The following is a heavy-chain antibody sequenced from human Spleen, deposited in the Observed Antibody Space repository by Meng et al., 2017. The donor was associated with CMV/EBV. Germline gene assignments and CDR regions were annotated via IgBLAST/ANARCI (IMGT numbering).Heavy chain of an antibody. CDR3: VKEGIIRGFVVTGDDY. J-gene: IGHJ4*02. CDR1: GFSFSKFG. CDR2: IRFDGSDD. D-gene: IGHD3-10*01. Sequence: GGSLRLSCAASGFSFSKFGMNWVRQAPGKGLEWVAFIRFDGSDDSYAGSVKGRFSISRDNSKSSLHLQMNSLRPEDTAVYYCVKEGIIRGFVVTGDDYWGQGTLVTVSS. V-gene: IGHV3-30*02.